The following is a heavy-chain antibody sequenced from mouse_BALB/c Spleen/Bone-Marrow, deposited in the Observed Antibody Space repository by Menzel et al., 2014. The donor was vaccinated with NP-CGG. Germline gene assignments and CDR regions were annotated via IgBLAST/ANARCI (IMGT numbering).Heavy chain of an antibody. D-gene: IGHD2-10*02. Sequence: EVQLQQSGAELVNPGASVKLSCTASGFNIKDTYMHWVKQRPEQGLEWIGRIDSAKGTIKYDPKFQGKATITADTSSNTAYLQLSSLTSEDTAVYYCAREYVYPYYYTMDYWGQGTSVTVSS. CDR3: AREYVYPYYYTMDY. V-gene: IGHV14-3*02. CDR1: GFNIKDTY. J-gene: IGHJ4*01. CDR2: IDSAKGTI.